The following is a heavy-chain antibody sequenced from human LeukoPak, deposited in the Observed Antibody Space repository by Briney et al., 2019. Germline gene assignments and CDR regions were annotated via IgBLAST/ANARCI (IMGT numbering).Heavy chain of an antibody. V-gene: IGHV1-2*02. CDR1: GYTFTGYY. Sequence: ASVKVSCKASGYTFTGYYMHWVRQAPGQGLEWMGWINPNSGGTNYAQKFRGRVTMTRDTSISTAYMELSRLRSDDTAVYYCARERNYYDSSGYYRDAFDIWGQGTMVTVSS. J-gene: IGHJ3*02. CDR2: INPNSGGT. CDR3: ARERNYYDSSGYYRDAFDI. D-gene: IGHD3-22*01.